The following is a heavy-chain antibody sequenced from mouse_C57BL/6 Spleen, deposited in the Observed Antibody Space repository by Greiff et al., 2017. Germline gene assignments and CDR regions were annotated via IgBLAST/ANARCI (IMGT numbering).Heavy chain of an antibody. CDR2: IYPGDSET. CDR1: GYTFTSYW. Sequence: VQLQQPGAELVRPGSSVKLSCKASGYTFTSYWMDWVKQRPGQGLEWIGNIYPGDSETHYNQKFKDKATLTVDKSSSTAYMQLSSLTSEDSAVYYCARDYYGSSYGYWGQGTTLTVSS. CDR3: ARDYYGSSYGY. V-gene: IGHV1-61*01. J-gene: IGHJ2*01. D-gene: IGHD1-1*01.